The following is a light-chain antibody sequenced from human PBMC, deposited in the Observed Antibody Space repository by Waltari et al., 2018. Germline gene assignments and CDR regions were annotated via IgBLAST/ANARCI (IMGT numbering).Light chain of an antibody. CDR2: GAS. V-gene: IGKV3-15*01. CDR3: QQYNNWPPYT. Sequence: EIVMTQSPATLSVAPGERATLSGRASQSVSSNLAWYQPKPGQAPRLLIDGASTRATGIPARFSGSGSGTEFTLTISSLQSEDFAVYYCQQYNNWPPYTFGQGTKLEIK. J-gene: IGKJ2*01. CDR1: QSVSSN.